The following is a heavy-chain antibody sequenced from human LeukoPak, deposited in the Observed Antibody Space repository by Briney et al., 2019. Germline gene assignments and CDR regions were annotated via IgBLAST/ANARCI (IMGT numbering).Heavy chain of an antibody. CDR1: GGSISSSSYY. J-gene: IGHJ4*02. V-gene: IGHV4-39*01. Sequence: SETLSLTCTVSGGSISSSSYYWGWIRQPPGKGLEWIGSIFYSGSTYYNPSLKSRVTISVDTSKNQFSLKLSSVTAADTAVYYCARGRYSRGWYEFDYWGQGTLVTVSS. D-gene: IGHD6-19*01. CDR2: IFYSGST. CDR3: ARGRYSRGWYEFDY.